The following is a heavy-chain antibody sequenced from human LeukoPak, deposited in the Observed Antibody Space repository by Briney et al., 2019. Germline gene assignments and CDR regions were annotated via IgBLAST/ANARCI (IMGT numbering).Heavy chain of an antibody. D-gene: IGHD1-26*01. CDR2: IYYSGST. V-gene: IGHV4-31*03. CDR3: ARGREDNWFDP. Sequence: SQTLSLTCTVSGGSISSGGCYWSWIRQHPGKGLEWIGYIYYSGSTYYNPSLKSRVTISVDTSKNQFSLKLSSVTAADTAVYYCARGREDNWFDPWGQGTLVTVSS. J-gene: IGHJ5*02. CDR1: GGSISSGGCY.